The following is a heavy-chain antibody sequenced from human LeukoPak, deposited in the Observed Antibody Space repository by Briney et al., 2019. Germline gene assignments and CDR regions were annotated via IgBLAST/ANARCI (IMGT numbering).Heavy chain of an antibody. V-gene: IGHV4-39*07. J-gene: IGHJ4*02. CDR3: AREGFSPVGFDY. Sequence: KPSETLSLTCTVPGDSISTSSYYWGWIRQLPGKGLEWIGSLSYSGSIYYNPSLKSRVTISLDTSKNQFSLKMNSVTAADTAVYYCAREGFSPVGFDYWGQGTLVTVSS. CDR1: GDSISTSSYY. D-gene: IGHD3-16*01. CDR2: LSYSGSI.